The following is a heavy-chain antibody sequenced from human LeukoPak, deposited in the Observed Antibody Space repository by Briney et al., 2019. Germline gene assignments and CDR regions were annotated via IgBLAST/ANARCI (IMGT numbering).Heavy chain of an antibody. CDR3: ARDPQDPYDSSGYDYYFDY. D-gene: IGHD3-22*01. CDR2: MNPKRGNR. J-gene: IGHJ4*02. CDR1: GYSFTSHD. V-gene: IGHV1-8*01. Sequence: ASVKVSCKASGYSFTSHDSKWVRQASGQGHEWMGWMNPKRGNRDHAQKFQGRVTISRNTSISVAYLELSSLRSEDTAVYYCARDPQDPYDSSGYDYYFDYWGQGTLVTVSS.